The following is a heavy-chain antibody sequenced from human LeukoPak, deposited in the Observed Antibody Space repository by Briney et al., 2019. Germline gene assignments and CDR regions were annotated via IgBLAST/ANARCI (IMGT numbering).Heavy chain of an antibody. Sequence: SVKVSCKASGGTFSSYAISWVRQAPGQGLEWKGGIIPIFGTANYAQKFQGRVTITADESTSTAYMELSSLRSEDTAVYYCARDPVAVEMATITVTDYWGQGTLVTVSS. CDR2: IIPIFGTA. D-gene: IGHD5-24*01. J-gene: IGHJ4*02. V-gene: IGHV1-69*13. CDR3: ARDPVAVEMATITVTDY. CDR1: GGTFSSYA.